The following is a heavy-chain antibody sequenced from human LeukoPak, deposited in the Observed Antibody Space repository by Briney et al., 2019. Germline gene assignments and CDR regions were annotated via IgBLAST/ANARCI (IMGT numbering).Heavy chain of an antibody. CDR1: GYIFTGYY. CDR2: INPNTGGT. D-gene: IGHD4-17*01. J-gene: IGHJ4*02. Sequence: GASVKVSCTASGYIFTGYYLHWVRQALGQRLEWIGRINPNTGGTDYAQKFQGRVTMTRDTSISTAYMEVSRLTSDDAAVYFCAISRDYGDYYFDSWGQGTLVTVSS. V-gene: IGHV1-2*06. CDR3: AISRDYGDYYFDS.